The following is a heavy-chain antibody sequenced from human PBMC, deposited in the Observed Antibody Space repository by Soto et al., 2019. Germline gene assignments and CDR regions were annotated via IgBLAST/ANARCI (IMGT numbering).Heavy chain of an antibody. CDR1: GGTFSSYA. V-gene: IGHV1-69*17. J-gene: IGHJ6*02. CDR3: ARGKSYYGSGRGIYDYYSLDV. CDR2: IIPVFGIA. Sequence: QVPLVQSGAEVKKPGSSVRVSCKSSGGTFSSYAVSWVRQAPGQGLEWMGGIIPVFGIATYAQEFQGRVNITADKSTHTAYMELSSLRSDDTAVFYCARGKSYYGSGRGIYDYYSLDVWGQGTTVTVSS. D-gene: IGHD3-10*01.